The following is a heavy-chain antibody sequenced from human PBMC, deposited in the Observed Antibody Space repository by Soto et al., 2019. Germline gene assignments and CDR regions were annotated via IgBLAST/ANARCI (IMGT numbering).Heavy chain of an antibody. J-gene: IGHJ3*02. Sequence: SETLSLTCTVSGGSISSYYWSWIRQPPGKGLEWIGYIYYSGSTNYNPSLKSRVTISVDTSKNQFSLKLSSVTAADTAVYYCARLRCSGGSCYFTDAFDIWGQGTMVTVSS. V-gene: IGHV4-59*08. D-gene: IGHD2-15*01. CDR3: ARLRCSGGSCYFTDAFDI. CDR1: GGSISSYY. CDR2: IYYSGST.